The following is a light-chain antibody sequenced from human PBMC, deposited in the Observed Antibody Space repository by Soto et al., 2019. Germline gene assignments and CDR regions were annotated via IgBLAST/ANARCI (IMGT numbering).Light chain of an antibody. CDR2: AAS. CDR3: QKYNSAPPFT. V-gene: IGKV1-27*01. J-gene: IGKJ3*01. CDR1: QGISSY. Sequence: DIQMTQSPSSLSASVGDRVTITCRASQGISSYLAWYQQKPGKVPKLLIYAASTLQSGVPSRFSGSGSGTDFTLTISRLQPEDVATYYCQKYNSAPPFTFGPGTKVDIK.